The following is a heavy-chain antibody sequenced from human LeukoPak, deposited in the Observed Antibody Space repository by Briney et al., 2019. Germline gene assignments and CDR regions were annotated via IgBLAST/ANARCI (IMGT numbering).Heavy chain of an antibody. D-gene: IGHD6-19*01. J-gene: IGHJ1*01. CDR1: GFTFSSYA. Sequence: GGSLRLSCAASGFTFSSYAMSWVRQAPGKGLEYVSAISSNGGSTYYANSVKGRFTISRDNSKNTLYLQMGSLRAEGMAVYYCARGTGYSSGWYTETEYFRHWGQGTLVTVSS. CDR3: ARGTGYSSGWYTETEYFRH. CDR2: ISSNGGST. V-gene: IGHV3-64*01.